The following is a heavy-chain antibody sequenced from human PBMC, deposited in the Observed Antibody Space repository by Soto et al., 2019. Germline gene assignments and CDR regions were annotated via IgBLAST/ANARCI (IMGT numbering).Heavy chain of an antibody. CDR2: INHSGST. J-gene: IGHJ6*03. D-gene: IGHD2-2*01. V-gene: IGHV4-34*01. Sequence: SETLSLTCAVYGGCFSGYYWSWIRQPPGKGLEWIGEINHSGSTNYNPSLKSRVTISVDTSKNQFSLKLSSVTAADTAVYYCARKLLGYCSSTSCPNYYYYYMDVWGKGTTVTVSS. CDR3: ARKLLGYCSSTSCPNYYYYYMDV. CDR1: GGCFSGYY.